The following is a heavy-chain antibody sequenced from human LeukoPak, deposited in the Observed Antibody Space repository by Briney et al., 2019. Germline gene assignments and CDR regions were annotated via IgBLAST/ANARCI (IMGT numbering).Heavy chain of an antibody. CDR3: ARDAGGSCSSTSCSFDY. J-gene: IGHJ4*02. CDR2: ISSSGSTI. CDR1: GVTFSSYE. Sequence: GGSLRLSCAASGVTFSSYEMKWVRQAPGEGREWISYISSSGSTIYYADSVKGRFTISRDNAKNSLYLQMNSLRAEDTAVYYCARDAGGSCSSTSCSFDYWGRGTLVTVSS. D-gene: IGHD2-2*01. V-gene: IGHV3-48*03.